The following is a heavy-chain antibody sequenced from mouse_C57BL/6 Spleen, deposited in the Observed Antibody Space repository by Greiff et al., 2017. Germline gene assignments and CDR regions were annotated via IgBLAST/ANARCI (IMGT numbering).Heavy chain of an antibody. CDR1: GFTFSDYG. D-gene: IGHD2-1*01. CDR2: ISSGSSTI. V-gene: IGHV5-17*01. Sequence: EVKLMESGRGLVKPGGSLKLSCAASGFTFSDYGMHWVRQAPEKGLEWVAYISSGSSTIYYADTVKGRFTISRDNAKNTLFLQMTSLRSEDTALYYCASGDYGNYCDYWGQGTTLTVSS. J-gene: IGHJ2*01. CDR3: ASGDYGNYCDY.